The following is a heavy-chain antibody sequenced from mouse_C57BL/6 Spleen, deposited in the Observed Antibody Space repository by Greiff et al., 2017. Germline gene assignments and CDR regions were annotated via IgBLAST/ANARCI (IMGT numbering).Heavy chain of an antibody. D-gene: IGHD2-3*01. CDR1: GYTFTSYW. V-gene: IGHV1-69*01. J-gene: IGHJ3*01. CDR2: IDPSDSYT. Sequence: QVQLQQPGAELVMPGASVKLSCKASGYTFTSYWMHWVKQRPGQGLEWIGEIDPSDSYTNYNQKFKDKATLTADKSSSTAYMQLSSLTYEDSAVYYCARDGYSAWFAYWGQGTLVTVSA. CDR3: ARDGYSAWFAY.